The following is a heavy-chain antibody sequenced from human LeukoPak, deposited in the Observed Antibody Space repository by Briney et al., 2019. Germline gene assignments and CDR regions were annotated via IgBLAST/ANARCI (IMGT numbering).Heavy chain of an antibody. J-gene: IGHJ6*02. CDR1: GYTFTSYY. V-gene: IGHV1-46*01. D-gene: IGHD2-15*01. CDR3: ARDGCSGGSCSWDYYYGMDV. CDR2: INPSGGST. Sequence: ASVKVSCKASGYTFTSYYMHWVRQAPGQGLEWMGIINPSGGSTSYAQKFQGRVTMTRDTSTSTVYMELSSLRSEDTAVYYCARDGCSGGSCSWDYYYGMDVWGQGTTVTVSS.